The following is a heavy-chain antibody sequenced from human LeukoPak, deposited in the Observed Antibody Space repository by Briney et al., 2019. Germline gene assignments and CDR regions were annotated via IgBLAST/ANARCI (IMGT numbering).Heavy chain of an antibody. Sequence: GGSLRLFCAASGFTFSNAWMSWVRQAPGKGLEWVGRIKSQTDGGTTEYASAVKGRFTISRDDSKSTLFLQMNSLKTEDTAIYYCTTYTSGSSYYWGQGTLVTVSS. V-gene: IGHV3-15*01. D-gene: IGHD1-26*01. J-gene: IGHJ4*02. CDR1: GFTFSNAW. CDR2: IKSQTDGGTT. CDR3: TTYTSGSSYY.